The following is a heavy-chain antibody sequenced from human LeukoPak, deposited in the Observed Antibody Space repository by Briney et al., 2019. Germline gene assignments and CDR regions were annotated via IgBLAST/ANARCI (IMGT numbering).Heavy chain of an antibody. CDR2: IWHDGGNK. D-gene: IGHD4-11*01. CDR3: SNAFDY. Sequence: GGSLRLSCAASGFTFSSHWMTWVRQAPGKGLEWVAGIWHDGGNKDYIDSVKGRFTISRDNSKNTVYLQMNSLRSEDTAVYYCSNAFDYWGQGTLVTVSS. J-gene: IGHJ4*02. V-gene: IGHV3-33*08. CDR1: GFTFSSHW.